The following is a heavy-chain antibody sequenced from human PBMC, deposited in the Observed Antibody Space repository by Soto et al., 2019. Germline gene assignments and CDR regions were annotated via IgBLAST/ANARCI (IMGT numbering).Heavy chain of an antibody. CDR3: ARYVNPYDTAVWFDP. CDR2: IYYSGTT. D-gene: IGHD3-9*01. CDR1: GGSTRNYF. J-gene: IGHJ5*02. Sequence: ETLSLTCTVSGGSTRNYFWSWIRQPPGKGLEWIGCIYYSGTTNYNSSLKSRVTISLDTSKNQFSLRLRSVTAADTAVYYCARYVNPYDTAVWFDPWGQGTLVTVSS. V-gene: IGHV4-59*01.